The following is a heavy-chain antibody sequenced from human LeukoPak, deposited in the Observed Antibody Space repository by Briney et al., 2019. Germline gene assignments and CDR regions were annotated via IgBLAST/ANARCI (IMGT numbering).Heavy chain of an antibody. CDR2: INPNSGGT. CDR1: RCTVTRYY. Sequence: ASVKVCCKASRCTVTRYYMHWVRQAPGQGLEWMGWINPNSGGTNYAQKFQGRVTMTRDTSISTAYMELSRLRSDDTAVYYRARVKKGWFGELLGYNWFDPWGQGTLVTVSS. J-gene: IGHJ5*02. V-gene: IGHV1-2*02. D-gene: IGHD3-10*01. CDR3: ARVKKGWFGELLGYNWFDP.